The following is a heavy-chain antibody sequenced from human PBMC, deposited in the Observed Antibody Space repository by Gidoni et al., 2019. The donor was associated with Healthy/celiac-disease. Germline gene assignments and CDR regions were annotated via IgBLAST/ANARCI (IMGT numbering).Heavy chain of an antibody. Sequence: QVQLVQSGAEVKKPGSSVNVSCKASGGTFSSYAISWVRQAPGQGLDWMGGIIPIFGTANYAQKFKGRVTITADKSTSTAYMELSSVRSEDTAVYYCARANDGYKNGWFDPWGQGTLVTVSS. CDR1: GGTFSSYA. CDR3: ARANDGYKNGWFDP. CDR2: IIPIFGTA. V-gene: IGHV1-69*06. D-gene: IGHD5-12*01. J-gene: IGHJ5*02.